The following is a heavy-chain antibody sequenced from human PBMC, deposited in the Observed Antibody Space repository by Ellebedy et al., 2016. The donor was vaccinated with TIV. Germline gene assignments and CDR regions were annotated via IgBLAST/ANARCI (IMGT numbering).Heavy chain of an antibody. Sequence: GESLKISCAASGFTVSYTYMSWVRQAPGKGLEWVSVIQTGGDTYYADSVRGRFTISRDSSKNTLYLQMNCLRAEDTAVYYCARRITGTYGDYALDIWGQGTMVTVSS. D-gene: IGHD1-20*01. J-gene: IGHJ3*02. CDR3: ARRITGTYGDYALDI. CDR1: GFTVSYTY. CDR2: IQTGGDT. V-gene: IGHV3-53*01.